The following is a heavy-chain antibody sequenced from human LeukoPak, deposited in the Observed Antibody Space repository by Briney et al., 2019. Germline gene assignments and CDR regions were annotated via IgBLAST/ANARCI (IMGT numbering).Heavy chain of an antibody. CDR2: ISGGGGST. V-gene: IGHV3-23*01. J-gene: IGHJ4*02. CDR1: GFTFTSYS. CDR3: AKGPLGLASITMVRGVIAYVDY. Sequence: PGGSLRLSCAASGFTFTSYSMNWVRQAPGKGLEWVSTISGGGGSTYYADSVKGRFTISRDNSKNTLYLQMNSLRAEDTAVYYCAKGPLGLASITMVRGVIAYVDYWGQGTLVTVSS. D-gene: IGHD3-10*01.